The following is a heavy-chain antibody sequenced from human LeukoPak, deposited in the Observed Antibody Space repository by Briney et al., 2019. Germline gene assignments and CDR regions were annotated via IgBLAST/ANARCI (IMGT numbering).Heavy chain of an antibody. Sequence: TGGSPRLSCAASGFTFSSYAMSWVRQAPGKGLEWVSAISGSGGSTYYADSVKGRFTISRDNSKNTLYLQMNSLRAEDTAVYYCAKANDIVVVVAPFDYWGQGTLVTVSS. CDR3: AKANDIVVVVAPFDY. CDR1: GFTFSSYA. J-gene: IGHJ4*02. CDR2: ISGSGGST. V-gene: IGHV3-23*01. D-gene: IGHD2-15*01.